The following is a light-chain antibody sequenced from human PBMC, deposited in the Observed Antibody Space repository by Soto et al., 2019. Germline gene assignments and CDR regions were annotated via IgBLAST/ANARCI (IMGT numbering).Light chain of an antibody. V-gene: IGLV2-14*01. CDR3: SSYTSTVV. CDR1: SSDVGGYNY. Sequence: QSVLTQPASVSGSPGQSITISCTGTSSDVGGYNYVSWYQQHPGKAPKRMIYDVSNRPSGVSNRFSGSKSGNTASLTISGLRSEDEADYYFSSYTSTVVLGGGTKLTVL. CDR2: DVS. J-gene: IGLJ2*01.